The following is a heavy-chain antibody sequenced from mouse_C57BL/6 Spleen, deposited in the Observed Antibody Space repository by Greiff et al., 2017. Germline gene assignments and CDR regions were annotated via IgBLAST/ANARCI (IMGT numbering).Heavy chain of an antibody. CDR1: GYTFTSYG. J-gene: IGHJ4*01. V-gene: IGHV1-81*01. CDR2: IYPRSGNT. CDR3: ARDDYDGDYDAMDY. Sequence: VQLVESGAELARPGASVKLSCKASGYTFTSYGISWVKQRTGQGLEWIGEIYPRSGNTYYNEKFKGKATLTADKSSSTAYMELRSLTSEDSAVYFCARDDYDGDYDAMDYWGQGTSVTVSS. D-gene: IGHD2-4*01.